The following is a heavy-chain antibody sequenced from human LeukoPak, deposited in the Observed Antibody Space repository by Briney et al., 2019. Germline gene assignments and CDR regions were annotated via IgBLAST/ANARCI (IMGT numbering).Heavy chain of an antibody. V-gene: IGHV3-30*02. CDR3: AKDGPDGSGYYYYYMDV. D-gene: IGHD3-10*01. CDR2: IRYDGSNK. J-gene: IGHJ6*03. Sequence: GGSLRLSCAASGFTFSSYGMHWVRQAPGKGLEWVAFIRYDGSNKYYADSVKGRFTISRDNSKNTLYLQMNSLRAEDTAVYYCAKDGPDGSGYYYYYMDVWGKGTTVTISS. CDR1: GFTFSSYG.